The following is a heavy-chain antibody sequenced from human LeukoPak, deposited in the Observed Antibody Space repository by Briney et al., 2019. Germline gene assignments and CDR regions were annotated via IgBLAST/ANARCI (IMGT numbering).Heavy chain of an antibody. CDR1: GGSISSYY. V-gene: IGHV4-59*01. Sequence: PSETLSLTCTFSGGSISSYYWSWIRQPPGKGLELIGYIYYSGSTNYNPSLKSRVTISVDTSKNQFSLKLSSVTAADTAVYYCAREGLYGDYVWSLDYWGQGTLVTVSS. CDR2: IYYSGST. J-gene: IGHJ4*02. CDR3: AREGLYGDYVWSLDY. D-gene: IGHD4-17*01.